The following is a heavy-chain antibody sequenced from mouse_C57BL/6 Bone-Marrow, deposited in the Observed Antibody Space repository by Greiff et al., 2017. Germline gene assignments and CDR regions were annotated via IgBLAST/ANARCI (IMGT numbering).Heavy chain of an antibody. CDR2: IHPNSGST. Sequence: QVQLQQPGAELVKPGASVKLSCKASGYTFTSYWMQWVKQRPGQGLEWIGMIHPNSGSTNYNEKFKSKATLTVDKSSSTAYMQLSSLTSEDSAVYYCHRQLRLPFDDWGKGTTLTVSS. D-gene: IGHD3-2*02. V-gene: IGHV1-64*01. CDR1: GYTFTSYW. CDR3: HRQLRLPFDD. J-gene: IGHJ2*01.